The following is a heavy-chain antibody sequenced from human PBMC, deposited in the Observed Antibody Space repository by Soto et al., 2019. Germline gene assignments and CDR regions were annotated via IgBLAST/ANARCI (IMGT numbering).Heavy chain of an antibody. J-gene: IGHJ6*02. CDR1: GFSFSTHA. D-gene: IGHD1-26*01. CDR2: ISSGGTTT. V-gene: IGHV3-23*01. CDR3: AREGSYSNYGMDV. Sequence: GGSLRLSCTASGFSFSTHAMSWVRQAPGKGLEWVSSISSGGTTTFYAASVEGRFTISRDNSKNTLYLQMNSLRAEDTAVYYCAREGSYSNYGMDVWGQGTTVTVSS.